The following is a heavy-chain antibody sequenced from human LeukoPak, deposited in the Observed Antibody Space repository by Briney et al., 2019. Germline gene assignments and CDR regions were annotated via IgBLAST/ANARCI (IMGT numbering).Heavy chain of an antibody. J-gene: IGHJ4*02. Sequence: SETLSLTCTVSGGSISSGDYYWSWLRQPPGTGLEWIGYIYYSGSTYYNPSLKSRVTISVDTSKNQFSLKLSSVTAADTAVYYCARDLGVGFDYWGQGTLVTVSS. D-gene: IGHD3-16*01. CDR3: ARDLGVGFDY. V-gene: IGHV4-30-4*01. CDR2: IYYSGST. CDR1: GGSISSGDYY.